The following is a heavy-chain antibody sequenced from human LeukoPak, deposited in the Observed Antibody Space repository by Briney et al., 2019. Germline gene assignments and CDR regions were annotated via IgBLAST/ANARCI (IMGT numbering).Heavy chain of an antibody. CDR1: GYTFTSYY. J-gene: IGHJ4*02. V-gene: IGHV1-46*01. D-gene: IGHD1-1*01. CDR3: ARGTTDAY. CDR2: INPSGGST. Sequence: ASVKVSCKASGYTFTSYYIDWVRQAPGQGLEWMGVINPSGGSTRYAQKFQGRVTMTGDPSTRTVYMELSSLTSVDTGVYYCARGTTDAYWGQGTPVTVSS.